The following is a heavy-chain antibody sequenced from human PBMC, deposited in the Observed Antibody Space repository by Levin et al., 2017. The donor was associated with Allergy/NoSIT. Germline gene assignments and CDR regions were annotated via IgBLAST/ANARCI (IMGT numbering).Heavy chain of an antibody. CDR3: ARDFYDSSGYYYIPGGY. D-gene: IGHD3-22*01. V-gene: IGHV1-46*01. CDR2: INPSGGST. CDR1: GYTFTSYY. Sequence: ASVKVSCKASGYTFTSYYMHWVRQAPGQGLEWMGIINPSGGSTSYAQKFQGRVTMTRDTSTSTVYMELSSLRSEDTAVYYCARDFYDSSGYYYIPGGYWGQGTLVTVSS. J-gene: IGHJ4*02.